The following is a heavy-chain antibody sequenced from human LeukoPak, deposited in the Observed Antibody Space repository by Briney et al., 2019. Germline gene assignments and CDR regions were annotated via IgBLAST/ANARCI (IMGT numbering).Heavy chain of an antibody. V-gene: IGHV1-24*01. CDR2: FDPEDGET. CDR1: GYTLTELS. D-gene: IGHD3-16*02. CDR3: ATDQLYYDYVWGSYRRGYFDY. Sequence: ASVKVSCKVSGYTLTELSMHWVRQAPGKGLEWMGSFDPEDGETIYAQKFQGRVTMTEDTSTDTAYMELSSLRSEDTAVYYCATDQLYYDYVWGSYRRGYFDYWGQGTLVTVSS. J-gene: IGHJ4*02.